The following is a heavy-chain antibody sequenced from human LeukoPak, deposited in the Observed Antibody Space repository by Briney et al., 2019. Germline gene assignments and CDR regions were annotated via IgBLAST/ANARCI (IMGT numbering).Heavy chain of an antibody. Sequence: GGSLRLPCAASGFTFSSYAMSWVRQAPGKGLEWVSTISAGGGSTYYADSVKGRFTISRDNSQNTLHLQMNSLRAEDTAVYYCAKAKTPFVVVTAVDSWGQGTLVTVSS. J-gene: IGHJ4*02. CDR3: AKAKTPFVVVTAVDS. D-gene: IGHD2-21*02. V-gene: IGHV3-23*01. CDR2: ISAGGGST. CDR1: GFTFSSYA.